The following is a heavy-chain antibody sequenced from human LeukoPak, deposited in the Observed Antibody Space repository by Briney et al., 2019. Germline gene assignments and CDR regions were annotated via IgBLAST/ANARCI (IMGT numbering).Heavy chain of an antibody. V-gene: IGHV1-8*01. J-gene: IGHJ2*01. CDR1: GYTFSSYD. D-gene: IGHD5-18*01. Sequence: ASVKVSCKASGYTFSSYDINWVRQATGQGLEWMGWMKPHSGNTGYAQKFQGRVTMTRDTSISTAYMELSRLRSDDTAVYYCARKGWDTAMVPYWYFDLWGRGTLVTVSS. CDR2: MKPHSGNT. CDR3: ARKGWDTAMVPYWYFDL.